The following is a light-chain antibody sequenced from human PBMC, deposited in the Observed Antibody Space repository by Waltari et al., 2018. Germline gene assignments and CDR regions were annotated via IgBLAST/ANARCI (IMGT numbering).Light chain of an antibody. V-gene: IGKV3-15*01. J-gene: IGKJ5*01. CDR2: DAS. CDR1: QSVSSN. Sequence: EILMTQSPATLSVSPGERATPSCRASQSVSSNLAWYQQKPGQALRLLIYDASTRAPSTPARFRGSGSGTEFTLTISSLQSEDSAIYYCQQYNRWPPITFGQGTRLEIK. CDR3: QQYNRWPPIT.